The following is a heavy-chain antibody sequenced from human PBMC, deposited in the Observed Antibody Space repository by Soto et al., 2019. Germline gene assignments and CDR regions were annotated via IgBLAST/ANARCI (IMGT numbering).Heavy chain of an antibody. CDR3: ITDGPAGRAY. CDR1: GFTFTNAW. CDR2: IKSKTDGGTT. Sequence: GVSLRLSCAASGFTFTNAWMSWVRQAPGKGLEWVARIKSKTDGGTTDYATPVKGRFTISRDDSKNTLYLQMNSLKIEDTAVYYCITDGPAGRAYYGRGT. J-gene: IGHJ4*02. V-gene: IGHV3-15*01. D-gene: IGHD2-2*01.